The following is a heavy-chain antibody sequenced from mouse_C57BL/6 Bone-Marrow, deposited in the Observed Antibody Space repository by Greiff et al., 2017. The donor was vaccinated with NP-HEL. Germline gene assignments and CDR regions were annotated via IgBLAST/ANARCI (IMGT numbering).Heavy chain of an antibody. J-gene: IGHJ1*03. CDR1: GYTFTSYW. CDR3: TRSHDGYYPWYFDV. Sequence: EVKLVESGTVLARPGASVKMSCKTSGYTFTSYWMHWVKQRPGQGLEWIGAIYPGNSDTSYNQKFKGKAKLTAVTSASTAYMELSSLTNEDSAVYYCTRSHDGYYPWYFDVWGTGTTVTVSS. D-gene: IGHD2-3*01. CDR2: IYPGNSDT. V-gene: IGHV1-5*01.